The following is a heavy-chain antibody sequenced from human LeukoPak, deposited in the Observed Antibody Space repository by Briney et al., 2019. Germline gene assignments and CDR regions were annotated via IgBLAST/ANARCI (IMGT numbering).Heavy chain of an antibody. D-gene: IGHD1-26*01. Sequence: GGTLRLFCAASGYTFSSYSMNWVRQAPGKGLEWVPSISSISSNIYYADSVKRRFTISRHNAKNSLYLPMQSLRAEDTAVYYCAKSIVGATIDAFDIWGQGTMVTVSS. CDR3: AKSIVGATIDAFDI. CDR1: GYTFSSYS. CDR2: ISSISSNI. J-gene: IGHJ3*02. V-gene: IGHV3-21*01.